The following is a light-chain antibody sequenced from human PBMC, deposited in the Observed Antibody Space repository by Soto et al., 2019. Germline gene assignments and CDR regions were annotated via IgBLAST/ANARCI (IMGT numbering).Light chain of an antibody. CDR1: SSDVGSYNR. J-gene: IGLJ1*01. CDR2: EVS. CDR3: SSYTSSSTYV. Sequence: QPALTQPPSVSGSLGQSVTISCTGTSSDVGSYNRVSWYQQPPGTAPKLMIYEVSNRPSGVPDRFSGSKSGNTASLTISGLQAEDEADYYCSSYTSSSTYVFGTGTKVTVL. V-gene: IGLV2-18*02.